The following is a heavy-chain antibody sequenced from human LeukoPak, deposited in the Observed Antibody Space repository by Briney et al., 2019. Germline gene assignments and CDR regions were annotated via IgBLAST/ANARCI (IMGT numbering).Heavy chain of an antibody. Sequence: ASVKVSCKASGYTFTSYDINWVRQATGQGLEWMGWMNPNSGNTGYAQKFQGRVTMTRNTSISTAYMELSSLRSEDTAVYYCAREPRLYCSGGSCKNSMDVWGQGTTVTVSS. D-gene: IGHD2-15*01. J-gene: IGHJ6*02. V-gene: IGHV1-8*01. CDR2: MNPNSGNT. CDR3: AREPRLYCSGGSCKNSMDV. CDR1: GYTFTSYD.